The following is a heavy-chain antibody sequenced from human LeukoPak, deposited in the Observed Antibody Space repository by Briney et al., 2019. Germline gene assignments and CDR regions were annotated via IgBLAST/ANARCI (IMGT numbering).Heavy chain of an antibody. CDR3: ASGYSYGARDYYYYGMDV. CDR1: GYTLTELS. CDR2: FDPEDGET. D-gene: IGHD5-18*01. J-gene: IGHJ6*02. Sequence: ASVKVSCKVSGYTLTELSMHWVRQAPGQGLEWMGGFDPEDGETIYAQKFQGRVTMTEDTSTDTAYMELSSLRSEDTAVYYCASGYSYGARDYYYYGMDVWGQGTTVTVSS. V-gene: IGHV1-24*01.